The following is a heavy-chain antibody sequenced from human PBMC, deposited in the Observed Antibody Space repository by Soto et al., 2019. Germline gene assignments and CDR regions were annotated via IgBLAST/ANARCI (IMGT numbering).Heavy chain of an antibody. Sequence: QVQLVQSGAEVKKPGASVKVSCKASGYTFTSYYMHWVRQAPGQWLEWMGIINPSGGSTSYAQKFQHRVTMTRDTSTSKVYMELSSLRSEDTAVYYCARELSITMGRGVIDYWGQGTLVTVSS. CDR1: GYTFTSYY. CDR2: INPSGGST. D-gene: IGHD3-10*01. J-gene: IGHJ4*02. V-gene: IGHV1-46*01. CDR3: ARELSITMGRGVIDY.